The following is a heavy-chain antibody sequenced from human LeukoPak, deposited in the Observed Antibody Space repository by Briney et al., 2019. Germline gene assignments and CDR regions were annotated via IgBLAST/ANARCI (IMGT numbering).Heavy chain of an antibody. D-gene: IGHD3-22*01. CDR1: KFAFNNAW. Sequence: SGGSLRLSCAASKFAFNNAWMSWFRQAPGKGLEWVGHIKSKTDGGTTDYAAPVQGRFTISRDDSKDRLYLQMNSLKTEDTAVYYCTAAPHDSAVWGQGTLVTVSS. V-gene: IGHV3-15*01. CDR3: TAAPHDSAV. J-gene: IGHJ4*02. CDR2: IKSKTDGGTT.